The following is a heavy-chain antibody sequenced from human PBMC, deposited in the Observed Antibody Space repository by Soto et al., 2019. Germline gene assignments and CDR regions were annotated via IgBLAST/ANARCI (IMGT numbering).Heavy chain of an antibody. Sequence: QVQLVESGGGVVQPGRSLRLSCAASGFTFSSYGMHWVRQAPGKGLEWVAVISYDGSNKYYADSVKGRFTISRDNSKNTLYLQMNSLRAVDTAVYYCAKGKTTVDYWGQGTLVTVSS. CDR1: GFTFSSYG. CDR3: AKGKTTVDY. J-gene: IGHJ4*02. CDR2: ISYDGSNK. D-gene: IGHD4-4*01. V-gene: IGHV3-30*18.